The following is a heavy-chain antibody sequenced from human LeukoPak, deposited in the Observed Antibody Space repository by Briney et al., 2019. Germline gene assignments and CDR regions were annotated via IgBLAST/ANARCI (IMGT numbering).Heavy chain of an antibody. V-gene: IGHV3-21*01. CDR3: ARDYDPSYGMDV. CDR2: ISSSSSYI. Sequence: GGSLRLSCAASGVTFSSYSMNWVRQAPGKGLEWVSSISSSSSYIYYADSVKGRFTISRDNAKNSLYLQMNSLRAEDTAVYYCARDYDPSYGMDVWGQGTTVTVSS. J-gene: IGHJ6*02. D-gene: IGHD3-3*01. CDR1: GVTFSSYS.